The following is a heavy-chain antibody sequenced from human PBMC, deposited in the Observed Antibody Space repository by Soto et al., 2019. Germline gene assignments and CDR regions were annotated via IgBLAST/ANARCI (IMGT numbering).Heavy chain of an antibody. D-gene: IGHD2-2*01. Sequence: PGGSLRLSCAASGFTFSSYWMSWVRQAPGKGLEWVANIKQDGSEKYYVDSVKGRFTISRDNAKNSLYLQMNSLRAEDTAVYYCAVHPPLRVIVVVPAAMDAFEATIWGQGTMVTVSS. CDR3: AVHPPLRVIVVVPAAMDAFEATI. CDR1: GFTFSSYW. CDR2: IKQDGSEK. V-gene: IGHV3-7*01. J-gene: IGHJ3*02.